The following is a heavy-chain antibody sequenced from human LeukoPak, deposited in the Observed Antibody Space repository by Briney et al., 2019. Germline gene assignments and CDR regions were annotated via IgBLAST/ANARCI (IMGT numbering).Heavy chain of an antibody. V-gene: IGHV4-59*01. J-gene: IGHJ4*02. Sequence: SETLSLTCAVYGGSFSGYYWSWIRQPPGKGLEWIGYIYYSGSTNYNPSLKSRVTISVDTSKNQFSLKLSSVTAADTAVYYCAREIYCSGGSCSAFDYWGQGTLVTVSS. CDR3: AREIYCSGGSCSAFDY. D-gene: IGHD2-15*01. CDR1: GGSFSGYY. CDR2: IYYSGST.